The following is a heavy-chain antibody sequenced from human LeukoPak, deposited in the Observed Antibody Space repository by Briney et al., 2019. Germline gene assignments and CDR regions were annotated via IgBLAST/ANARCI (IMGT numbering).Heavy chain of an antibody. CDR3: ARGSGYSYGFDY. CDR1: GYTFTSYD. D-gene: IGHD5-18*01. Sequence: ASVKVSCKASGYTFTSYDINWVRQATGQGLEWMGWMNPNSGNTGYAQKFQGRVTITRNTSISTAYMELSSLRSEDTAVYYCARGSGYSYGFDYWGQGTPVTVSS. J-gene: IGHJ4*02. V-gene: IGHV1-8*03. CDR2: MNPNSGNT.